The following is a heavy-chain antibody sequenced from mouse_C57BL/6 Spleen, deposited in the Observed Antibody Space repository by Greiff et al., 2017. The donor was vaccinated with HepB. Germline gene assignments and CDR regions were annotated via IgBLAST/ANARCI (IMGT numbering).Heavy chain of an antibody. CDR3: ASLWGPLYWDD. D-gene: IGHD2-12*01. Sequence: VQLQQSGAELVKPGASVKLSCKASGYTFTSYWMQWVKQRPGQGLEWIGEIDPSASYTNYNQKFKGKATLTVDTSSSTAYMQLSSLTSEDSAVYYCASLWGPLYWDDWGQGTTLTVSS. CDR2: IDPSASYT. V-gene: IGHV1-50*01. J-gene: IGHJ2*01. CDR1: GYTFTSYW.